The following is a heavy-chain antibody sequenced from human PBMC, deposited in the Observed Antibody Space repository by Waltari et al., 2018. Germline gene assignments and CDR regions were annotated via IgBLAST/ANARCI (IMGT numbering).Heavy chain of an antibody. CDR2: ISGGGRGT. D-gene: IGHD6-19*01. CDR1: GITIVDYA. Sequence: EVRLLESGGGLVQPGGSLRLSCAASGITIVDYAMNWARQAPGRGPEWVASISGGGRGTYYADSVKGRFTISRGTSTNTVYLQLNSLRAEDTAVYYCLKPHVAVAGVDAFDVWGPGTLVTVSS. V-gene: IGHV3-23*01. J-gene: IGHJ3*01. CDR3: LKPHVAVAGVDAFDV.